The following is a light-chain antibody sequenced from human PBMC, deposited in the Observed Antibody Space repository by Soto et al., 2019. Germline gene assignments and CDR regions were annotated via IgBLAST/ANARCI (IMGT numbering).Light chain of an antibody. CDR1: QEINVY. Sequence: DIQMTQSPSSVSASVGDTVTITCRASQEINVYLNCYQQKPGEVPKLLIYSASSLHSGVPSRFTGSGSETDFTLTIRSLQPEDFATYYCQHGYVAPYNFGQGTKV. J-gene: IGKJ2*01. V-gene: IGKV1-39*01. CDR3: QHGYVAPYN. CDR2: SAS.